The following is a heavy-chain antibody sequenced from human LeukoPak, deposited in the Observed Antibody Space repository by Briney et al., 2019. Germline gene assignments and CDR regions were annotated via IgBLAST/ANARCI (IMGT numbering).Heavy chain of an antibody. D-gene: IGHD2-21*01. J-gene: IGHJ3*02. CDR3: ATDSHYIVVVTISAFDI. Sequence: ASVKVSCKASGYTFTSYYMHWVRQAPGQGLEWMGIINPSGGSTSYAQKFQGRVTMTRDTSTSTVYMELSSLRSEDTAVYYCATDSHYIVVVTISAFDIWGQGTMVTVSS. CDR2: INPSGGST. V-gene: IGHV1-46*01. CDR1: GYTFTSYY.